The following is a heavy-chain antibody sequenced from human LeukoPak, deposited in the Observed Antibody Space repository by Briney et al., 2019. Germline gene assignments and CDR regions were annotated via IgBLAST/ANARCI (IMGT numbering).Heavy chain of an antibody. CDR2: INPNSGGT. CDR3: ARIRVSGYLQIYYGMDV. CDR1: GYTFTGYY. Sequence: AASVKVSCKASGYTFTGYYMHWVRQAPGQGLEWMGWINPNSGGTNCAQKFQGRVTMTRDTSISTAYMELSRLRSDDTAVYYCARIRVSGYLQIYYGMDVWGQGTTVTVSS. D-gene: IGHD5-12*01. V-gene: IGHV1-2*02. J-gene: IGHJ6*02.